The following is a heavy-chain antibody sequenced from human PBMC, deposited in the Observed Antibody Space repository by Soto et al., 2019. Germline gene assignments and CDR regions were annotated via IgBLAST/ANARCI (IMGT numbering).Heavy chain of an antibody. CDR2: VSGYNYNT. V-gene: IGHV1-18*01. Sequence: GASVKVSCQASGYSFRSYGINWVRQAPGQGLEWIGWVSGYNYNTKYAQKLQGRITVTTDTSTNTAYMELRSLRSDDTAVYYCGRASSMLGAGWSDSWGRGTLVTVSS. CDR1: GYSFRSYG. J-gene: IGHJ5*01. D-gene: IGHD2-8*01. CDR3: GRASSMLGAGWSDS.